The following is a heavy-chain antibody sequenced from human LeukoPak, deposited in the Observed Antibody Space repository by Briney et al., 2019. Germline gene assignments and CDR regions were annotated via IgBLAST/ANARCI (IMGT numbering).Heavy chain of an antibody. CDR1: GYTFTSYD. D-gene: IGHD3-9*01. V-gene: IGHV1-8*01. CDR2: MNPKSGNT. Sequence: ASVKVFCKASGYTFTSYDINWVRQATGHVLDWMGWMNPKSGNTGYAQKFQCRVTMTRNTSISTAYMELSSMRSEDTVFFFKQKTAYEILTGVTIGMDVWGQGTTVTVSS. CDR3: QKTAYEILTGVTIGMDV. J-gene: IGHJ6*02.